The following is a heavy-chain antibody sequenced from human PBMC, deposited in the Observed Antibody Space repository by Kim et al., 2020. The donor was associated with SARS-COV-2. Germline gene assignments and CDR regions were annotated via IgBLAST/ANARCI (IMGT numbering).Heavy chain of an antibody. CDR3: AKDWSAVAGLYDGFDI. J-gene: IGHJ3*02. CDR1: GFIFSSYA. D-gene: IGHD6-19*01. CDR2: ISPSGDNT. Sequence: GGSLRLSCAASGFIFSSYAMSWVRQAPGKGLEWVSAISPSGDNTYNGDSAKGRFSISRVNSKNTLYLQMNSLRAEDTALYYCAKDWSAVAGLYDGFDIWGQGTMVTVSS. V-gene: IGHV3-23*01.